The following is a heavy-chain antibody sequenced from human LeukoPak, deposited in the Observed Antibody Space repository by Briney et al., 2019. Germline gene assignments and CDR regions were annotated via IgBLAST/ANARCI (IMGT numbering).Heavy chain of an antibody. CDR3: ARWITSFDF. CDR1: GGSISSSTYY. V-gene: IGHV4-39*01. CDR2: IYYTGST. Sequence: SETLSLTCTVSGGSISSSTYYWGWIRRPPGKGLEWIGNIYYTGSTYYNPSLKSRVTISVDTSKNQFSLKLSSVTAADTAVYYCARWITSFDFWGQGALVTVSS. D-gene: IGHD3-16*01. J-gene: IGHJ4*02.